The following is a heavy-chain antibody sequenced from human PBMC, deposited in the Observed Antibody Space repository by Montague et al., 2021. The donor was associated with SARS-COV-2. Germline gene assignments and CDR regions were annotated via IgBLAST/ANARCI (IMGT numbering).Heavy chain of an antibody. Sequence: SLRLSCAASGFTFDDYAMHWVRQAPGKGLEWVSGISWNSVSIGYADSVKGRLTISSDNAKNSLYLQMNSLRAEDTALYYCTLPQELGFDYWGQGTLVTVSS. V-gene: IGHV3-9*01. D-gene: IGHD7-27*01. CDR1: GFTFDDYA. CDR2: ISWNSVSI. J-gene: IGHJ4*02. CDR3: TLPQELGFDY.